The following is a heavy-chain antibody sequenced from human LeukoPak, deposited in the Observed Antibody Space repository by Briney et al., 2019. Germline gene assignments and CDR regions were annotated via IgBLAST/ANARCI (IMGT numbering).Heavy chain of an antibody. D-gene: IGHD3-16*01. CDR2: IQKGGGSK. V-gene: IGHV3-30*04. J-gene: IGHJ4*02. CDR3: AKEPGEGGSAFDY. Sequence: GRSLRLSCAASGFTFSSYAMHWVRQAPGKGLEWVTFIQKGGGSKFYADFVKGRFTISRDNSKKTVYLQMSSLTIEDTAVYYCAKEPGEGGSAFDYWGQGTLVTVYS. CDR1: GFTFSSYA.